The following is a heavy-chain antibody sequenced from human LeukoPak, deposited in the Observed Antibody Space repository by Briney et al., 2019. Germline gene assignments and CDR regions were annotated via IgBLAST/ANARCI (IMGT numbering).Heavy chain of an antibody. V-gene: IGHV1-24*01. CDR3: ATIPNCSSTSCSRHYYYYYGMDV. CDR2: FDPEDGET. D-gene: IGHD2-2*01. J-gene: IGHJ6*02. CDR1: GYTLTELS. Sequence: ASVKVSCKVSGYTLTELSMHWVRQAPGKGLEWMGGFDPEDGETIYAQKFQGRVTMTEDTSTGTAYMELSSLRSGDTAVYYCATIPNCSSTSCSRHYYYYYGMDVWGQGTTVTVSS.